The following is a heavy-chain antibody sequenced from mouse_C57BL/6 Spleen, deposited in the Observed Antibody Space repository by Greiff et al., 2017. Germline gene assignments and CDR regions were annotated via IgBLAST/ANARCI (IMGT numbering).Heavy chain of an antibody. V-gene: IGHV1-15*01. CDR1: GYTFTDYE. CDR3: TRGTAQSPFAY. Sequence: QVQLQQSGAELVRPGASVTLSCKASGYTFTDYEMHWVKQTPVHGLEWIGAIDPETGGTAYNQKFKGKAILTADKSSSTAYMELRSLTSEDSAVYYCTRGTAQSPFAYWGQGTLVTVSA. CDR2: IDPETGGT. D-gene: IGHD3-2*02. J-gene: IGHJ3*01.